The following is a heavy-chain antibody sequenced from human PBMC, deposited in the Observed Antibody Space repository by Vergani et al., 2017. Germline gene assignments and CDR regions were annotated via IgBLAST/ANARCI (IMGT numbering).Heavy chain of an antibody. CDR1: GFTFSDHY. Sequence: EVQLLESGGGSAQPGESLRLSCVASGFTFSDHYMNWVRQAPGKGLEWVGRNRNKANSYTTEYAASVKGRFTISRDDSKNSLYLQMNSLKIEDTAVYYCARLGYCSSTTCRQAFDIWGQGTMVTVSS. V-gene: IGHV3-72*01. J-gene: IGHJ3*02. D-gene: IGHD2-2*01. CDR2: NRNKANSYTT. CDR3: ARLGYCSSTTCRQAFDI.